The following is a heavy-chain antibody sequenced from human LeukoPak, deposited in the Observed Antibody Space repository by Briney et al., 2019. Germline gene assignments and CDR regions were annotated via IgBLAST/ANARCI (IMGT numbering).Heavy chain of an antibody. CDR1: GGSISSSSYY. CDR2: IYYSGST. D-gene: IGHD6-13*01. Sequence: SETLSLTCTVSGGSISSSSYYWGWIRQPPGKGLEWIGSIYYSGSTYYNPSLKSRVTISVDTSKNQFSLKLSSVTAADTAVYYCARGAAGKRAYYYYYMDVWGKGTTVTVSS. J-gene: IGHJ6*03. V-gene: IGHV4-39*07. CDR3: ARGAAGKRAYYYYYMDV.